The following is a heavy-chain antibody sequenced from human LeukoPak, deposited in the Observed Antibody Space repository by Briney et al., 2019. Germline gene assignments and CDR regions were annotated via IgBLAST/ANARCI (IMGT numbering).Heavy chain of an antibody. Sequence: ASVKVSCKASGYTFTGYYMHWVRQAPGQGLEWMGWINPNSGGTNYAQKFQGRVTMTGDTSISTAYMELSRLRSDDTAVYYCTKASLAFGTKYFDPWGQGTLVTVSS. CDR1: GYTFTGYY. CDR3: TKASLAFGTKYFDP. V-gene: IGHV1-2*02. CDR2: INPNSGGT. D-gene: IGHD3-10*01. J-gene: IGHJ5*02.